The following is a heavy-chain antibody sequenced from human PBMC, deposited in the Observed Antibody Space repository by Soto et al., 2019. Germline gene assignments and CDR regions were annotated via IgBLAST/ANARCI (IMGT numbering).Heavy chain of an antibody. D-gene: IGHD4-17*01. CDR1: GYSFTNYW. CDR2: IYPSDSDT. Sequence: PGESLKISCKGSGYSFTNYWIAWVRQMPGKGLEYMGIIYPSDSDTRYSPSFQGQVTILADKSISTAYLQWSSLKASDTAIYYCARHGFYGDYSSNYFDPWGQGTLVTVSS. CDR3: ARHGFYGDYSSNYFDP. J-gene: IGHJ5*02. V-gene: IGHV5-51*01.